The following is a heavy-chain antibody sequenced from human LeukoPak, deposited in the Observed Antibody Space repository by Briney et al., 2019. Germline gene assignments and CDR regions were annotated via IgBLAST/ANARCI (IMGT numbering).Heavy chain of an antibody. D-gene: IGHD2-15*01. Sequence: ASVKVSCKASGYTFTGYYMHWVRQAPGQGLEWMGWINPNSGATNHAQKFQGRVTMTRDTSITTAYMEVSRLTSDDTVVYYCARDRGYCSGNSCLLFDYWGQGTLVTVSS. CDR3: ARDRGYCSGNSCLLFDY. CDR1: GYTFTGYY. V-gene: IGHV1-2*02. CDR2: INPNSGAT. J-gene: IGHJ4*02.